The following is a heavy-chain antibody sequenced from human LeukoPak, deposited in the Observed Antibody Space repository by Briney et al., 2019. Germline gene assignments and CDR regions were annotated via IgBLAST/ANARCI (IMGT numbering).Heavy chain of an antibody. CDR1: GGSISSYY. D-gene: IGHD3-10*01. CDR2: IYTSGST. CDR3: ARGSYYYGSGSYYRGRSGYYYMDV. J-gene: IGHJ6*03. V-gene: IGHV4-4*07. Sequence: SETLSLTCTVSGGSISSYYWSWIRQPAGKGLEWIGRIYTSGSTNYNPSLKSRVTISVDTSKNQFSLKLSSVTAADTAVYYCARGSYYYGSGSYYRGRSGYYYMDVWGKGTTVTISS.